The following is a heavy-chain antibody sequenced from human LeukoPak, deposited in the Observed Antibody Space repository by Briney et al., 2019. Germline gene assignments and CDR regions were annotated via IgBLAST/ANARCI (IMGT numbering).Heavy chain of an antibody. J-gene: IGHJ4*02. V-gene: IGHV3-30-3*01. CDR1: GFTFSSYA. CDR3: ARDREYYGSGSYYPY. D-gene: IGHD3-10*01. CDR2: ISYDGSNK. Sequence: PGGSLRLSCAASGFTFSSYAMHWVRQAPGKGLEWVAVISYDGSNKYYADSVKGRFTISRDNYKNTLYLQMNSLRAEDTAVYYCARDREYYGSGSYYPYWGQGTLVTVSS.